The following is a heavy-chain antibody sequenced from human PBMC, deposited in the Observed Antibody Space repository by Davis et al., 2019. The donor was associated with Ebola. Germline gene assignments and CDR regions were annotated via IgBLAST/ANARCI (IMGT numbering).Heavy chain of an antibody. Sequence: ASVKVSCKASGYTFTNYGVSWVRQAPGQGLEWMGWISAYNGNTNYAQKLQGRVTMTTDTSTSTAYMELRSLRSDDTAVYYCARASVVAAPFDYWGQGTLVTVSS. V-gene: IGHV1-18*04. CDR1: GYTFTNYG. CDR2: ISAYNGNT. CDR3: ARASVVAAPFDY. D-gene: IGHD2-15*01. J-gene: IGHJ4*02.